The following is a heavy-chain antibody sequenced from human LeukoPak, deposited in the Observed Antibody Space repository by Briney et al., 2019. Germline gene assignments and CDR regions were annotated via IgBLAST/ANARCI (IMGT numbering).Heavy chain of an antibody. CDR2: MNPNSGNT. CDR1: GYTFTSYG. D-gene: IGHD3-3*01. V-gene: IGHV1-8*01. CDR3: ARVAPWDYDFWSGYFPSSYYYYGMDV. Sequence: ASVKVSCKASGYTFTSYGINWVRQATGQGLEWMGWMNPNSGNTGYAQKFQGRVTMTRNTSISTAYMELSSLRSEDTAVYYCARVAPWDYDFWSGYFPSSYYYYGMDVWGQGTTVTVSS. J-gene: IGHJ6*02.